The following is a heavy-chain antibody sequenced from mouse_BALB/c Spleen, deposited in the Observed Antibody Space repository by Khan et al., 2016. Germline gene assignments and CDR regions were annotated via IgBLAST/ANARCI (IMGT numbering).Heavy chain of an antibody. V-gene: IGHV1-20*02. CDR1: GYSFTGYF. D-gene: IGHD2-4*01. Sequence: VQLQQSGPELVKPGASVKISCKASGYSFTGYFINWVMQSHGKSLEWIGRINPYNGDTFYNQKFKGKATLTVDKSSRKAHMELRSLASEDSAVYYCAIGFYDYDGFADWGQGTLVTVSA. J-gene: IGHJ3*01. CDR2: INPYNGDT. CDR3: AIGFYDYDGFAD.